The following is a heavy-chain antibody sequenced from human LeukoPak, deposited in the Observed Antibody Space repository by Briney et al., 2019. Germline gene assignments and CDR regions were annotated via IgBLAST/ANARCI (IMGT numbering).Heavy chain of an antibody. CDR1: GGSINSNSHY. D-gene: IGHD6-25*01. V-gene: IGHV4-39*01. CDR3: ARLGWGSGGSGSFDY. CDR2: MYYKGNT. Sequence: SETLSLTCSVSGGSINSNSHYWGWIRQPPGKGLEWIGSMYYKGNTYYNPALKSRVTISVDMSKNQFSLKLSSVTAADTAVYYCARLGWGSGGSGSFDYWGQGTLVIVSS. J-gene: IGHJ4*02.